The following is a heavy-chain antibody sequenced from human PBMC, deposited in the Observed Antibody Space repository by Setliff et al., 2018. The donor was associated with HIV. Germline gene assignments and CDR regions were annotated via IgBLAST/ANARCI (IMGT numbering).Heavy chain of an antibody. V-gene: IGHV4-4*07. Sequence: SETLSLTCTVSGGSISSYYWSWIRQPAGKGLEWIGRIYTNGSTNYNPSLKSRATIAVDTSKNQFSLKLSSVTAADTAVYYCARASVGATGLYAFEIWGQGTMVTVSS. CDR2: IYTNGST. J-gene: IGHJ3*02. CDR3: ARASVGATGLYAFEI. CDR1: GGSISSYY. D-gene: IGHD1-26*01.